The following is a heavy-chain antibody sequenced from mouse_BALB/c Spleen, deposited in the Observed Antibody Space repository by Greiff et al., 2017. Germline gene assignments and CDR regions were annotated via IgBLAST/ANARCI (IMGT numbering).Heavy chain of an antibody. V-gene: IGHV1-54*01. J-gene: IGHJ4*01. D-gene: IGHD1-2*01. CDR1: GYAFTNYL. CDR2: INPGSGGT. Sequence: QVQLKESGAELVRPGTSVKVSCKASGYAFTNYLIEWVKQRPGQGLEWIGVINPGSGGTNYNEKFKGKATLTADKSSSTAYMQLSSLTSDDSAVYFCARSTAYFSMDYWGQGTSVTVSS. CDR3: ARSTAYFSMDY.